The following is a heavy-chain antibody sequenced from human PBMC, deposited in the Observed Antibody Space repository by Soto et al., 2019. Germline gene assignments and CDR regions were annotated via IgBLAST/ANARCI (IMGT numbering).Heavy chain of an antibody. V-gene: IGHV4-4*07. J-gene: IGHJ4*02. Sequence: QVQLQESGPGLVKPSETLSLTCTVSGGSISSYYWSWIRQPAGKGLEWIGRIYTSGSTNYNPSLKSRVTMSVDTSKNQFSLKLRSVTAADTAVYYCARIPTRAGGTMHFDYWGQGTLVTVSS. CDR2: IYTSGST. CDR3: ARIPTRAGGTMHFDY. D-gene: IGHD2-2*01. CDR1: GGSISSYY.